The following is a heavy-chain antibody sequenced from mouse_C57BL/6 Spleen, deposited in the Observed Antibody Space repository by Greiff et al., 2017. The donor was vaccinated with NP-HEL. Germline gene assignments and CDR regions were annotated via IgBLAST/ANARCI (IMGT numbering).Heavy chain of an antibody. V-gene: IGHV3-6*01. CDR3: ARVEKQYYFDY. CDR2: ISYDGSN. Sequence: ESGPGLVKPSQSLSLTCSVTGYSITSGYYWNWIRQFPGNKLEWMGYISYDGSNNYNPSLKNRISLTRATSKNQFFLQLNSVTTEATATHYCARVEKQYYFDYWGQGTTLTVSS. J-gene: IGHJ2*01. CDR1: GYSITSGYY.